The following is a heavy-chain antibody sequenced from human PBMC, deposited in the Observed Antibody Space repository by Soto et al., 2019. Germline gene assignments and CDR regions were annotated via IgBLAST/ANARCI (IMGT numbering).Heavy chain of an antibody. Sequence: GGSLRLSCTASGFTFSSYSMNWVRQAPGKGLEWVSSISSSSSYIYYADSVKGRFTISRDNAKNSLYLQMNSLRAEDTAVYYCARDGPLYYYGSGSSYYYYGMDVWGQGTTVTVSS. CDR1: GFTFSSYS. V-gene: IGHV3-21*01. D-gene: IGHD3-10*01. CDR3: ARDGPLYYYGSGSSYYYYGMDV. J-gene: IGHJ6*02. CDR2: ISSSSSYI.